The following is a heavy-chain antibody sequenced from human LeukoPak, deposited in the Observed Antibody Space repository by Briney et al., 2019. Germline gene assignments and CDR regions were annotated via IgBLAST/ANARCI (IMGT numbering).Heavy chain of an antibody. CDR3: ARGRSGSYFDS. V-gene: IGHV3-13*04. CDR1: GFAFSSYD. J-gene: IGHJ4*02. CDR2: ISTTGDT. D-gene: IGHD1-26*01. Sequence: GGSLRLSCAASGFAFSSYDMHWVRQATGKSLEWVSAISTTGDTYYPGSVKGRFTISRENAKSSLYLQMNSLRAEDTAVYYCARGRSGSYFDSWGQGTLVAVSS.